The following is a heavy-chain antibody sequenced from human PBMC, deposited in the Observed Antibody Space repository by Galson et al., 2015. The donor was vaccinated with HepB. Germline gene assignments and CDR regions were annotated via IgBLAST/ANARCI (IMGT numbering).Heavy chain of an antibody. Sequence: SLRLSCAASGFTFSSYAMTWVRQAPGKGLEWVSTISGSGGLTYFADAVRGRGRFNIFRDNSKNTVYLQMKGLRAEDTAVYYCAKDGLGTPNGGYRDWYFNLWGRGTLVTVSS. CDR1: GFTFSSYA. CDR2: ISGSGGLT. CDR3: AKDGLGTPNGGYRDWYFNL. D-gene: IGHD4-17*01. J-gene: IGHJ2*01. V-gene: IGHV3-23*01.